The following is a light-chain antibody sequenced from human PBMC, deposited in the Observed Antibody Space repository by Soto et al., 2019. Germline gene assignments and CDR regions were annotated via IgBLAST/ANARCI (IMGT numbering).Light chain of an antibody. J-gene: IGLJ2*01. CDR2: YVS. CDR1: SSEVGAYNY. CDR3: RSYTTSSPQV. V-gene: IGLV2-14*01. Sequence: QSVLPQPASVSGSPGQSMTISCTGTSSEVGAYNYGSWYQHHPGKAPQLMISYVSNRPSGVSNRFSVSKSGNTASLTISGRQAEDEADYYGRSYTTSSPQVLGRGTQLTVL.